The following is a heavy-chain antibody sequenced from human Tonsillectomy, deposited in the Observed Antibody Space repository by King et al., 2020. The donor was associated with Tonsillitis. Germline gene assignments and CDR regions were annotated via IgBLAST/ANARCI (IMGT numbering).Heavy chain of an antibody. CDR3: ASRGRAYCTGGTCYARNWFDP. D-gene: IGHD2-15*01. CDR1: GGTFSTYA. Sequence: QLVQSGAEVKKPGSSVKVSCKASGGTFSTYAISWVRQAPGQGPEWMGGFIPMFGAANFAQKFQGRVTITADKSTSTAYMELGSLRYEDTAVHYYASRGRAYCTGGTCYARNWFDPWGQGTLVTVSS. CDR2: FIPMFGAA. J-gene: IGHJ5*02. V-gene: IGHV1-69*06.